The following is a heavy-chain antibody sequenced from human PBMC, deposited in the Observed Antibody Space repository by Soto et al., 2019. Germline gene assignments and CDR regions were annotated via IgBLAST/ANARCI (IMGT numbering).Heavy chain of an antibody. D-gene: IGHD4-17*01. Sequence: QVQLVQSGAEVKKPGSSVKVSCKASGGTFSSYAISWVRQAPGQGLEWMGGIIPIFGTANYAQKFQGRVTLTAEESTSTAYMELSSLRSEDTAVSYCANIRATVTTGWFDRWGQGTLVTVSS. CDR1: GGTFSSYA. V-gene: IGHV1-69*12. J-gene: IGHJ5*02. CDR2: IIPIFGTA. CDR3: ANIRATVTTGWFDR.